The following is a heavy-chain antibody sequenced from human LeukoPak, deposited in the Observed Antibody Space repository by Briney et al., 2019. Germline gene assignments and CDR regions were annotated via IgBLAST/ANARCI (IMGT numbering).Heavy chain of an antibody. CDR1: GYTFTGYY. CDR2: INPNSGGT. CDR3: ASHPYYYDSSGYYRLDNYYYGMDV. D-gene: IGHD3-22*01. Sequence: GASVKVSCKASGYTFTGYYMHWVRQAPGQGLEWMGWINPNSGGTNYAQKFQGRVTMTRDTSISTAYMELSRLRSDDTAVYYCASHPYYYDSSGYYRLDNYYYGMDVWGQGTTVTVPS. V-gene: IGHV1-2*02. J-gene: IGHJ6*02.